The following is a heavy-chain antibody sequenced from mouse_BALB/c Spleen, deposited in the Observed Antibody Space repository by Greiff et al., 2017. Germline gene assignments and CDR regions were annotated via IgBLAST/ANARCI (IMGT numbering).Heavy chain of an antibody. V-gene: IGHV1-74*04. CDR1: GYTVTSYW. D-gene: IGHD1-1*01. Sequence: LQQPGAELVRPGASVKLSCKASGYTVTSYWMNWVKQRPEQGLEWIGRIEPYDNETHYNQKFKDKAILTVDKSSSTAYMQLSSLTAEDSAVYYCAMVTSVVAPYFDVWGAGTMVTVSS. J-gene: IGHJ1*01. CDR3: AMVTSVVAPYFDV. CDR2: IEPYDNET.